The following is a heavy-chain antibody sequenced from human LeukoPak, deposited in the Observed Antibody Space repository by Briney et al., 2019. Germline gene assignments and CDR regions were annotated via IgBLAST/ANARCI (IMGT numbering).Heavy chain of an antibody. J-gene: IGHJ4*02. CDR2: ISSSSSYI. CDR3: ARDILTGYYIVVDY. D-gene: IGHD3-9*01. V-gene: IGHV3-21*01. CDR1: GFTFSSYS. Sequence: GGPLRLSCAASGFTFSSYSMNWVRQAPGKGLEWVSSISSSSSYIYYADSVKGRFTISRDNAKNSLYLQMNSLRAEDTAVYYCARDILTGYYIVVDYWGQGTLVTVSS.